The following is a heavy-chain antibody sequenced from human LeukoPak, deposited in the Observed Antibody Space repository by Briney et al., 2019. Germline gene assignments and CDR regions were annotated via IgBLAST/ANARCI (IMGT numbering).Heavy chain of an antibody. Sequence: GGSLRLSCAVSGFTFSSYSMNWVRQVPGKGLEWVSSISGSGSYIYYADSVKGRFTISRDNAKNSLFLQMNSLRVEDTAVYYCAREIGKGWFDPWGQGTLVTVSS. D-gene: IGHD1-14*01. CDR3: AREIGKGWFDP. CDR1: GFTFSSYS. J-gene: IGHJ5*02. V-gene: IGHV3-21*01. CDR2: ISGSGSYI.